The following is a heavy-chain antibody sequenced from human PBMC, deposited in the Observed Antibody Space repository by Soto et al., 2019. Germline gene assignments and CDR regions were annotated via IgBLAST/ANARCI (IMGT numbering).Heavy chain of an antibody. J-gene: IGHJ6*02. CDR3: ASGRLVSRYYGLDV. CDR2: IFTSGNT. D-gene: IGHD6-6*01. Sequence: LSLTCTVSGGSMNDYYWSWIRQPAGKGLEWIGRIFTSGNTNYNPSLRSRLTMSVDTSTNQVSLRLTSVTAADTAVYYCASGRLVSRYYGLDVWGQGTTVTVSS. CDR1: GGSMNDYY. V-gene: IGHV4-4*07.